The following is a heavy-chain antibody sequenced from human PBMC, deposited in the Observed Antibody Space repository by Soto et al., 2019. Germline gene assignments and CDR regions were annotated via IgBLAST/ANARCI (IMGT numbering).Heavy chain of an antibody. D-gene: IGHD1-26*01. CDR2: ISYDGSNK. CDR3: AKDWGATRAPRYYGMDV. J-gene: IGHJ6*02. Sequence: XGSLRLSCSAAGVTFSSYGMHWVRQAPGKGLEWVAVISYDGSNKYYADSVKGRFTISRDNSKNTLYLQMNSLRAEDTAVYYCAKDWGATRAPRYYGMDVWGQGTTVTVSS. CDR1: GVTFSSYG. V-gene: IGHV3-30*18.